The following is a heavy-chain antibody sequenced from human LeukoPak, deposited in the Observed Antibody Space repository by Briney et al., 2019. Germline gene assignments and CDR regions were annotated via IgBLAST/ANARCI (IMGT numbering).Heavy chain of an antibody. CDR2: IYYSGST. V-gene: IGHV4-31*03. Sequence: LQTLSLTCTVSGGSISSGGYYWSWIRQHPGKGLEWIGYIYYSGSTYYNPSLKSRVTISVDTSKNQFSLKLSSVTAADTAVYYCARDGPLYSSSSTRRNYFDYWGQGTLVTVSS. CDR1: GGSISSGGYY. CDR3: ARDGPLYSSSSTRRNYFDY. J-gene: IGHJ4*02. D-gene: IGHD6-6*01.